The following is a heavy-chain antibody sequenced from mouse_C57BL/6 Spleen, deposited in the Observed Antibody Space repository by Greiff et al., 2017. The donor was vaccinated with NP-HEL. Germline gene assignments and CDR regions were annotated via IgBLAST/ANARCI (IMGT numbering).Heavy chain of an antibody. CDR1: GYTFTSYW. V-gene: IGHV1-52*01. CDR3: ARGDNGSSLYAY. CDR2: IDPSDSET. J-gene: IGHJ3*01. D-gene: IGHD1-1*01. Sequence: QVQLQQPGAELVRPGSSVKLSCKASGYTFTSYWMHWVKQRPIQGLEWIGNIDPSDSETHYNQKFKDKATLTVDKSSSTAYMQLSSLTSEDSAVYYCARGDNGSSLYAYWGQGTLVTVSA.